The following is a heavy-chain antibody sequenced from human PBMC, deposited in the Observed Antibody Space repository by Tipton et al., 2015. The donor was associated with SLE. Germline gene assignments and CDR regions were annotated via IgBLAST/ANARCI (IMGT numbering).Heavy chain of an antibody. CDR3: ALRWPDTWTTVY. Sequence: QSGAEVKKAGASVKVSCKASGYTFMDYGISWVRQAPGQGLEWMGWINAYNAYTNYAQKFQGRLTMTTDSSTTTAYMELRSLRSDDTAVYYCALRWPDTWTTVYWGQGTLVTVSS. V-gene: IGHV1-18*01. J-gene: IGHJ4*02. CDR1: GYTFMDYG. D-gene: IGHD5-12*01. CDR2: INAYNAYT.